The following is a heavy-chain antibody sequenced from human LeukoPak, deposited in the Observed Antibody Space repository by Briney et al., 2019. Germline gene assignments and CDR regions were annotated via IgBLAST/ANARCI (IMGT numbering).Heavy chain of an antibody. CDR1: GFTITAYA. CDR3: ARCSGTNPYYYGMDV. CDR2: ISGSGGST. Sequence: GGSLRLSCAASGFTITAYAMSWVRQSPGKGLEWVSAISGSGGSTYYADSVKGRFTISRDNSKNTLYLQMNSLRAEDTAVYYCARCSGTNPYYYGMDVWGQGTTVTVSS. V-gene: IGHV3-23*01. J-gene: IGHJ6*02. D-gene: IGHD1-26*01.